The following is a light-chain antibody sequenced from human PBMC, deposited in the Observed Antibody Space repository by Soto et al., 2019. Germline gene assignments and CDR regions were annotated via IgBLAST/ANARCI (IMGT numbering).Light chain of an antibody. V-gene: IGKV1-39*01. J-gene: IGKJ1*01. Sequence: DIQMTQSPSSLSASVGDRVTIPCRPSQSINNYLNWYQQKPGNAPKLLLYGISSLYGGVPLRFSGSGSGTDFTPTISSLDTEDSATYYCEHSYRTPWTGVRGTEVE. CDR2: GIS. CDR3: EHSYRTPWT. CDR1: QSINNY.